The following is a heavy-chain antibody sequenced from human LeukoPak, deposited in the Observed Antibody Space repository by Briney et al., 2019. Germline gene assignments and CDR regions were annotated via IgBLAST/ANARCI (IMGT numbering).Heavy chain of an antibody. J-gene: IGHJ4*02. Sequence: ASVKVSCKASGYTLSGYYLHWVRQAPGQGLEWMGWINPNTGATHSAQKFQGRITMTRDTSISTAYMDLSRLRSDDTAVYYCARDRVGSGWPRPYYFEVWGQGTLVTVSS. CDR2: INPNTGAT. D-gene: IGHD6-19*01. V-gene: IGHV1-2*02. CDR3: ARDRVGSGWPRPYYFEV. CDR1: GYTLSGYY.